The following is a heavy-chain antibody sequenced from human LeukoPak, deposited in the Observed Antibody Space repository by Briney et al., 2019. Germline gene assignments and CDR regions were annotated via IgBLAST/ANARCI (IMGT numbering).Heavy chain of an antibody. CDR1: GYTFIGYY. D-gene: IGHD2-2*02. J-gene: IGHJ4*02. Sequence: ASVKVSCKAFGYTFIGYYMHWVRQAPGQGLEWMGWINPNSGGTNYAEKFQGRVTMTRDTSISTAYMDLSRLRSDDTAVYYCARVYQLVYLHLYYFDNWGQGTLVTVSS. V-gene: IGHV1-2*02. CDR2: INPNSGGT. CDR3: ARVYQLVYLHLYYFDN.